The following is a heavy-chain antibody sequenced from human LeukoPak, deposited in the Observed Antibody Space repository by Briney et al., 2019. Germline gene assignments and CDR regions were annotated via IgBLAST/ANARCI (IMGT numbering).Heavy chain of an antibody. CDR2: IYHSGST. V-gene: IGHV4-38-2*01. D-gene: IGHD3-22*01. J-gene: IGHJ4*02. Sequence: SETLSLTCAVSGGSISSGYYWGWIRQPPGKGLEWIGSIYHSGSTYYNPSLKSRVTISVDTSKNQFSLKLSSVTAADTAVYYCARVDSSGYYVLDYWGQGTLVTVSS. CDR3: ARVDSSGYYVLDY. CDR1: GGSISSGYY.